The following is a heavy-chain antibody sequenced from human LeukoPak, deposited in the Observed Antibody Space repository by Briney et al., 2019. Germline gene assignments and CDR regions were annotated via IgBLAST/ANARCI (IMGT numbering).Heavy chain of an antibody. D-gene: IGHD3-10*01. Sequence: ASVTVSCTASGYTFTAYSMHWVREAPGQGQEWMGWINPNSGGTNYAHKFQGRVTMTRDTSITTAYMELSRLRSDDTAVYYCARDLDYYGSGSFFNIWGQGTMVTVSS. J-gene: IGHJ3*02. V-gene: IGHV1-2*02. CDR2: INPNSGGT. CDR3: ARDLDYYGSGSFFNI. CDR1: GYTFTAYS.